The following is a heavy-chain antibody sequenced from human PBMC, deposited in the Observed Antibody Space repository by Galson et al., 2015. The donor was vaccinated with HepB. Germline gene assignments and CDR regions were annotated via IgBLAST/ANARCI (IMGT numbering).Heavy chain of an antibody. J-gene: IGHJ4*02. D-gene: IGHD2-15*01. CDR1: GFTFSSYG. Sequence: SLRLSCAASGFTFSSYGMHWVRQAPGKGLEWVAVISYDGSEKYYVDSVKGRFTISRDNAKDSLYLQMNSLRDEDTAVYYCARDRGYCSGGACYTLFDYWGQGTLVTVSS. CDR3: ARDRGYCSGGACYTLFDY. V-gene: IGHV3-30*03. CDR2: ISYDGSEK.